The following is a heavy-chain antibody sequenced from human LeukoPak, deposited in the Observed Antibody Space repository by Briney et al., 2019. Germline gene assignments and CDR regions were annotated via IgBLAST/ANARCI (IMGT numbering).Heavy chain of an antibody. V-gene: IGHV3-23*01. D-gene: IGHD3-9*01. CDR1: GFTFSSYA. J-gene: IGHJ4*02. Sequence: GGSLRLSCAASGFTFSSYAMSWVRQAPGKGLEWVSAISGSGGSTYYADSVKGRFTISRDNSKNTLYLQMNSLRAEDTAVYYCAKEELRYFDWLSPFDYWGQGTLATVSS. CDR2: ISGSGGST. CDR3: AKEELRYFDWLSPFDY.